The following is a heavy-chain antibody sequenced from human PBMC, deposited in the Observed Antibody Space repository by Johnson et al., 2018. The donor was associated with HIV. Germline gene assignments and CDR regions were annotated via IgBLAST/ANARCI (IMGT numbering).Heavy chain of an antibody. CDR3: AREGKDAFDI. CDR2: IKSKTDGGTT. J-gene: IGHJ3*02. V-gene: IGHV3-15*01. CDR1: EFTFSNAW. D-gene: IGHD3-10*01. Sequence: VQLVESGGGVVRPGESLGLSCAASEFTFSNAWMSWVRQAPGKGLEWVGRIKSKTDGGTTDYAAPVKGRFTISRDNSKITLYLQMNSLRAEDTAVYYCAREGKDAFDIWGQGTMVTVSS.